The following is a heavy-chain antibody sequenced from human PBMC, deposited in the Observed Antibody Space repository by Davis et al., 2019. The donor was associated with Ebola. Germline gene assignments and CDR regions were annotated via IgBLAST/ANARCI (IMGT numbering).Heavy chain of an antibody. CDR3: AREVLGAIDY. Sequence: PSETLSLTCTVSGGSISSGGYYWSWIRQHPGKGLEWIGYIYYSGSTYYNPSLKSRVTISVETSKNQFSLKLSSVTAADTAVYYCAREVLGAIDYWGQGTLVTVSS. CDR2: IYYSGST. V-gene: IGHV4-31*03. CDR1: GGSISSGGYY. J-gene: IGHJ4*02. D-gene: IGHD1-26*01.